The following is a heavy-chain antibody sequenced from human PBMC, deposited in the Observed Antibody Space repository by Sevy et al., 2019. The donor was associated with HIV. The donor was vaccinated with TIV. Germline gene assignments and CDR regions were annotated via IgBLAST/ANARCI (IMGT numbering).Heavy chain of an antibody. V-gene: IGHV4-38-2*01. D-gene: IGHD1-1*01. CDR1: GYSISSGYY. Sequence: SETLSLTCAVSGYSISSGYYWGWIRQPPGKGLEWIGSIYHSGSTYYNPSLKSRVTISVDTSKNQFSLKLSSVTAADTVVYYCARHGKGDAFDIWGQGTMVTVSS. CDR2: IYHSGST. J-gene: IGHJ3*02. CDR3: ARHGKGDAFDI.